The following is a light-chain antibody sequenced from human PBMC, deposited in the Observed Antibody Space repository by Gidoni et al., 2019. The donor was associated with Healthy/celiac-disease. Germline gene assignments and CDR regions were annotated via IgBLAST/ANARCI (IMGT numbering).Light chain of an antibody. J-gene: IGKJ1*01. Sequence: ELVLTQSPGTLSLSPGERATLSCRASQSVISNYLAWYQQKPGQAPRLLIYGASTRATGIPDRFSGSGSGTDFTLIISRLEPEDFAVYYCQQYETFGQGTKVEIK. V-gene: IGKV3-20*01. CDR2: GAS. CDR1: QSVISNY. CDR3: QQYET.